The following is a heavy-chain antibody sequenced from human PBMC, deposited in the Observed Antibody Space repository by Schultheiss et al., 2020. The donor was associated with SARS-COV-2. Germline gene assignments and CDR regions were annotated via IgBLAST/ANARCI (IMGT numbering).Heavy chain of an antibody. CDR1: GLTFSSYG. Sequence: GGSLRLSCAASGLTFSSYGMHWVRQAPGKGLEWVAVIWYDGSNKYYADSVKGRFTISRDNSKNTLYLQMNSLRAEDTAVYYCARDGRYCSSTSCYLAHAPGWFDPWGQGTLVTVSS. CDR2: IWYDGSNK. CDR3: ARDGRYCSSTSCYLAHAPGWFDP. D-gene: IGHD2-2*01. J-gene: IGHJ5*02. V-gene: IGHV3-33*01.